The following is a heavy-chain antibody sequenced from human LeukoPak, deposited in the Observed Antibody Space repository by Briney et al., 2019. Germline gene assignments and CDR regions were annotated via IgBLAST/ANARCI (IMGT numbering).Heavy chain of an antibody. D-gene: IGHD6-13*01. V-gene: IGHV3-23*01. CDR1: GFTFSSYA. CDR3: AKGGSSSWYSPFGY. J-gene: IGHJ4*02. CDR2: ISGSGGST. Sequence: WGSLRLSCAASGFTFSSYAMSWVRQAPGKGLEWVSAISGSGGSTYYADSVKGRFTISRDNSKNTLYLQMNSLRAEDTAVYYCAKGGSSSWYSPFGYWGQGALVTVSS.